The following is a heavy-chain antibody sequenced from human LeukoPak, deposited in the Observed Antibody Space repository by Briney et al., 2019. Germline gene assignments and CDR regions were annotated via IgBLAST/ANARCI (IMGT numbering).Heavy chain of an antibody. D-gene: IGHD2-15*01. V-gene: IGHV3-48*03. CDR1: GFTFSSYE. CDR3: ARGRRGIVVVVAATPFYFDY. Sequence: GGSLRLSCAASGFTFSSYEMNWVRQAPGKGLEWVSYISSSGSTIYYADSVKGRFTISRDNAKNSLYLQMNSLRAEDTAVYYCARGRRGIVVVVAATPFYFDYWGQGTLVTVSS. J-gene: IGHJ4*02. CDR2: ISSSGSTI.